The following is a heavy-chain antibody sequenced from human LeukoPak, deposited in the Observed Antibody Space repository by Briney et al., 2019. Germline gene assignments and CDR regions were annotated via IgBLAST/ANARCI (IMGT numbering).Heavy chain of an antibody. V-gene: IGHV1-69*13. CDR2: IIPIFGTA. CDR3: ARDLSAMVRGVIIQVDRDYYYGMDV. Sequence: SVKVSCKASGGTFSSYAISWVRQAPGQGLEWMGGIIPIFGTANYAQKFQGRVTITADESTSTAYMELSSLRSEDTAVYYCARDLSAMVRGVIIQVDRDYYYGMDVWGQGTTVTVSS. D-gene: IGHD3-10*01. CDR1: GGTFSSYA. J-gene: IGHJ6*02.